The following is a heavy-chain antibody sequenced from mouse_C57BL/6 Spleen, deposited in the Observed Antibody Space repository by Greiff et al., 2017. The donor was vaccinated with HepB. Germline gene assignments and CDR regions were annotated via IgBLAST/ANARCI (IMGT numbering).Heavy chain of an antibody. CDR1: GFTFSSYA. CDR3: ARKTNYYAMDY. D-gene: IGHD2-13*01. CDR2: ISDGGSYT. J-gene: IGHJ4*01. Sequence: VQLKESGGGLVKPGGSLKLSCAASGFTFSSYAMSWVRQTPEKRLEWVATISDGGSYTYYPDNVKGRFTISRDNAKNNLYLQMSHLKSEDTAMYYCARKTNYYAMDYWGQGTSVTVSS. V-gene: IGHV5-4*01.